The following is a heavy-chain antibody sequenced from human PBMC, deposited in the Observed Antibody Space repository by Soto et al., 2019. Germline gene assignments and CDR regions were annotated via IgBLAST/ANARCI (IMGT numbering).Heavy chain of an antibody. D-gene: IGHD3-10*01. CDR1: GFTFSNYA. Sequence: EVQLLESGGGSVQPGGSLRLSCAASGFTFSNYAMTWVRQAPGKGLEWVSTMSGTAGNTYYADSVKGRFTISRDNYKNKLYLQMNRLRAEDTAVYYCAKKYYFGSGSYVFYFDYWGQGTLVTVSS. CDR2: MSGTAGNT. V-gene: IGHV3-23*01. CDR3: AKKYYFGSGSYVFYFDY. J-gene: IGHJ4*02.